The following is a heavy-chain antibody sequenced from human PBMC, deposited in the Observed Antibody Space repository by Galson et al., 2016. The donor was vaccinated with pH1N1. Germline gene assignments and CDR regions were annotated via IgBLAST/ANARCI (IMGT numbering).Heavy chain of an antibody. V-gene: IGHV3-21*01. CDR3: TRDGGNSELGYYMEV. D-gene: IGHD4-23*01. CDR1: GFTFSSYS. Sequence: SLRLSCAASGFTFSSYSMNWVRQDPGKGLEWVSFISSGSSYIYYADSVKGRFTISRDNAKNSLYLQMNSLSAEDTAVYYCTRDGGNSELGYYMEVWGKGTTVTVSS. J-gene: IGHJ6*03. CDR2: ISSGSSYI.